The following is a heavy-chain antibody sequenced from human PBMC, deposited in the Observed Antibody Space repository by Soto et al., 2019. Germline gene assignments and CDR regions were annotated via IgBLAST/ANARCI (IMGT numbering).Heavy chain of an antibody. J-gene: IGHJ6*02. D-gene: IGHD6-6*01. CDR3: ASSRIAARRSNYYYYGMDV. CDR1: GYSFNSYW. CDR2: IYPGDSET. Sequence: GESLKISCKGSGYSFNSYWIGWVRQMPGKGLEWMGIIYPGDSETRYSPSFQGQVTISADKSISTAYLQWSSLKASDTAMYYCASSRIAARRSNYYYYGMDVWGQGTTVTVSS. V-gene: IGHV5-51*01.